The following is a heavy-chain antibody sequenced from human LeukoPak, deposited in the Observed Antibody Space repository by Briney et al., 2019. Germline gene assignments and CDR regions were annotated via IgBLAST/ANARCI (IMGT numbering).Heavy chain of an antibody. Sequence: GGSLRLSCAASGFTFRNYGMSWVRQAPGKGLEWVSALSDSGTTTYYADSVKGRFTISRDNSKNTLYLQMNSLRADDTAVYYCAKGGLVHRFDPWGQGTLVTVSS. V-gene: IGHV3-23*01. J-gene: IGHJ5*02. CDR3: AKGGLVHRFDP. CDR1: GFTFRNYG. CDR2: LSDSGTTT.